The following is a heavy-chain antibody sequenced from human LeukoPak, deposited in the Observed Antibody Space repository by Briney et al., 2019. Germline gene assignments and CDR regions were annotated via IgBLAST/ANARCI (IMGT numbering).Heavy chain of an antibody. CDR1: GFTFSSYA. CDR3: ARDLYGYCSSTSCYLLVY. J-gene: IGHJ4*02. CDR2: ISYDGSNK. V-gene: IGHV3-30*01. D-gene: IGHD2-2*01. Sequence: PGGSLRLSCAASGFTFSSYAMHWVRQAPGKGLEWVAVISYDGSNKYYADSVKGRFTISRDNSKNTLYLQMNSLRAEDTAVYYCARDLYGYCSSTSCYLLVYWGQGTLVTVSS.